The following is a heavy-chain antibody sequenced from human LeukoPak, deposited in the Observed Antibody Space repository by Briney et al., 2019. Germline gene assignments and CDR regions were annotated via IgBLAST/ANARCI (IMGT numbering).Heavy chain of an antibody. CDR1: GASINDYY. Sequence: SETLSLTCTVTGASINDYYWSWIRQSAGKGLEWIGRIYTSGSTNYNPSLKSRVTMSVDTSKNQFSLKLSSVTAADTAVYYCASYGLGIAAAGTDPDPFDIWGQGTMVTVSS. CDR3: ASYGLGIAAAGTDPDPFDI. CDR2: IYTSGST. J-gene: IGHJ3*02. D-gene: IGHD6-13*01. V-gene: IGHV4-4*07.